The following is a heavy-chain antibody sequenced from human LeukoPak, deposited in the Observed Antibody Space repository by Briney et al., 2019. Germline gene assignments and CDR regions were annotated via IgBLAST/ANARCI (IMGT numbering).Heavy chain of an antibody. J-gene: IGHJ4*02. CDR3: ARWGVGFSNHGFDY. V-gene: IGHV4-61*02. D-gene: IGHD1-26*01. CDR1: GGSILGGYFY. CDR2: VDASGSI. Sequence: SETLSLTCTVSGGSILGGYFYWGWVRQPAGKRLEWIGRVDASGSINYNPSLRSRVIISVDTSKNQFSLNLTSVTAADTAVYYCARWGVGFSNHGFDYWGQGSLVIVSP.